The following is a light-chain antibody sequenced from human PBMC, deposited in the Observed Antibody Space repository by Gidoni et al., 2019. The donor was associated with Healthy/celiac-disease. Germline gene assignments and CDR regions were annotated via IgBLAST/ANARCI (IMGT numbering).Light chain of an antibody. V-gene: IGKV1-5*03. CDR3: QQYNSYSWT. CDR1: LSISRG. J-gene: IGKJ1*01. CDR2: KAS. Sequence: DNQMTQSPSTLSASVGDSVTITGRASLSISRGLAWYQHRPGNAPKLLIYKASSLESGVPSSGSGSGSGSEFTLTSSSLQPYDFASYYCQQYNSYSWTFGQGTKVEIK.